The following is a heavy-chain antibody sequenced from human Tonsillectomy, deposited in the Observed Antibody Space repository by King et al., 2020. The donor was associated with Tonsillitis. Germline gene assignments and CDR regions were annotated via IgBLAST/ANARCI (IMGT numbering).Heavy chain of an antibody. D-gene: IGHD4-11*01. V-gene: IGHV3-48*01. CDR2: ISSSGDST. J-gene: IGHJ4*02. CDR1: GFSISDYA. Sequence: VQLVESGGGLVQPGGSLRLSCAVSGFSISDYAMNWVRQTPGKGLECVSFISSSGDSTRYADAVKGRFTVSRDSAKNSLFLQMDSLRVEETAVYYCARDPTYSHFPFWGQGTLVTVSS. CDR3: ARDPTYSHFPF.